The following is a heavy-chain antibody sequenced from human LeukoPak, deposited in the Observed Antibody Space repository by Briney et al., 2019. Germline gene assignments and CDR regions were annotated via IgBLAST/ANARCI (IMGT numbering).Heavy chain of an antibody. CDR2: IYYSGST. Sequence: PSETLSLTCTVSGASISSSGYYWGWIRQPPGKGLEWIGSIYYSGSTYYNPSLKSRATISVDTSKNQFSLKLSSVTAADTAVYYCARSPVLYDFWSGFYYFDYWGQGTLVTVSS. V-gene: IGHV4-39*01. CDR3: ARSPVLYDFWSGFYYFDY. J-gene: IGHJ4*02. D-gene: IGHD3-3*01. CDR1: GASISSSGYY.